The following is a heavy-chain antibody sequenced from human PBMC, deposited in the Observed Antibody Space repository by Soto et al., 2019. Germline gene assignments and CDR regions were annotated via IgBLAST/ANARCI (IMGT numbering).Heavy chain of an antibody. CDR2: INHSGST. Sequence: SETLSLTCAVYGGSFSGYYWSWIRQPPGKGLEWIGEINHSGSTNYNPSPKSRVTISVDTSKNQFSLKLSSVTAADTAVYYCARGRRIQLWFTPVYGMDVWGQGTTVTVSS. V-gene: IGHV4-34*01. CDR1: GGSFSGYY. CDR3: ARGRRIQLWFTPVYGMDV. J-gene: IGHJ6*02. D-gene: IGHD5-18*01.